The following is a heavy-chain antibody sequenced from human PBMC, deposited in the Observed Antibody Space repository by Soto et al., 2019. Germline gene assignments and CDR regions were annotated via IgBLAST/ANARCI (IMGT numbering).Heavy chain of an antibody. CDR1: GGSISSYY. CDR2: IYYSGST. J-gene: IGHJ6*03. D-gene: IGHD3-10*01. Sequence: SETLSLTCTVSGGSISSYYWSWIRQPPGKGLEWIGYIYYSGSTNYNPSLKSRVTISVDTSKNQFSLKLSSVTAADTAVYYRARHLHTMVRGVKRPYYYYMDVWGKGTTVTVSS. V-gene: IGHV4-59*08. CDR3: ARHLHTMVRGVKRPYYYYMDV.